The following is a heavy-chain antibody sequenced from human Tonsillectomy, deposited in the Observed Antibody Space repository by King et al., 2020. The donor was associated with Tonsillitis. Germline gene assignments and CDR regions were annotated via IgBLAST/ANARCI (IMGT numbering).Heavy chain of an antibody. CDR1: GFTFSTYA. CDR3: AKAMGYSYLYYFVY. D-gene: IGHD5-18*01. CDR2: ISGSGAST. Sequence: VQLVESGGGLVQPGGSLRLSCAASGFTFSTYAMSWVRQAPGKGLEWVSAISGSGASTYYADSVRGRFTISRDNSKNTLYLEMNSLRAEDTAVYNCAKAMGYSYLYYFVYWGQGTLVTVSS. J-gene: IGHJ4*02. V-gene: IGHV3-23*04.